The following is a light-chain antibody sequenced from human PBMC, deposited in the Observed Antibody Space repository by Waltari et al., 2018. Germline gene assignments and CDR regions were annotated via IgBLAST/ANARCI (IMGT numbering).Light chain of an antibody. V-gene: IGKV4-1*01. CDR1: QSVLHSSNTPNY. CDR3: QQYYTIPLT. CDR2: WAS. Sequence: DIVMTQSPDSLTVSLGERATINCKSSQSVLHSSNTPNYLAWYQQKPPQPPRLLIYWASTRESGVPERFSGSGSGTDFTLTISSLQAEDVAVYYCQQYYTIPLTFGQGTRLEIK. J-gene: IGKJ5*01.